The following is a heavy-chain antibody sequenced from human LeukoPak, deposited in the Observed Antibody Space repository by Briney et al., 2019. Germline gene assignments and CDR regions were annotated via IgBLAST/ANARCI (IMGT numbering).Heavy chain of an antibody. CDR1: GGSISSSSYY. V-gene: IGHV4-39*01. CDR3: ARQSYSYYYMDV. Sequence: PSETLSLTCTVSGGSISSSSYYWGWIRQPPGKGLEWIGSIYYSGSTYYNPSLKSRVTISVDTSKNQFSLKLSSVTAADTAVYYCARQSYSYYYMDVWGKGTTVTVSS. D-gene: IGHD2-21*01. J-gene: IGHJ6*03. CDR2: IYYSGST.